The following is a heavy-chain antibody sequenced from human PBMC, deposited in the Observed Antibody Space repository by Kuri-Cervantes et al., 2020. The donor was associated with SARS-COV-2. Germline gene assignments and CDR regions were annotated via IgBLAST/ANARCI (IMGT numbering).Heavy chain of an antibody. V-gene: IGHV4-39*01. D-gene: IGHD3-3*01. Sequence: GSLRLSCTVSGGSISSICYYWGWIRQPPGKGREWIGSIYYSRSTYYNPSLRSRVTISVDTTKNQCSLKLSSVTAADTAVYYCARQMMSSITIFGVVITRNWFDPWGQGTLVTVSS. CDR3: ARQMMSSITIFGVVITRNWFDP. CDR2: IYYSRST. J-gene: IGHJ5*02. CDR1: GGSISSICYY.